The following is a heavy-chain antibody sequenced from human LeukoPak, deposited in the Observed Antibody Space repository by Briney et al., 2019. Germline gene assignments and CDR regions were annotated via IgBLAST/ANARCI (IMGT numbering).Heavy chain of an antibody. V-gene: IGHV4-30-4*01. Sequence: SETLSLTCTVSGGSIRSGGYYWSWIRQPPGKGLEWIGYIYYSGSTYYNPSLKSRVTISVDTSKNQFSLKLSSVTAADTAVYYCARVSGDQNWFDPWGQGTLVTVSS. J-gene: IGHJ5*02. CDR2: IYYSGST. D-gene: IGHD4-17*01. CDR3: ARVSGDQNWFDP. CDR1: GGSIRSGGYY.